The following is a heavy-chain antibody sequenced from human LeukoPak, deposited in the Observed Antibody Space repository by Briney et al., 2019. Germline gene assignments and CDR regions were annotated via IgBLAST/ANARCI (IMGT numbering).Heavy chain of an antibody. Sequence: SGTLSLTCTVSGGSISSGDYYWSWIRQPPGKGLEWIGYIYYSGSTYYNPSLKSRVTISVDTSKNQFSLKLSSVTAADTAVYYCARQTYYYDSSGFDYWGQGTLVTVSS. CDR3: ARQTYYYDSSGFDY. J-gene: IGHJ4*02. V-gene: IGHV4-30-4*01. CDR1: GGSISSGDYY. CDR2: IYYSGST. D-gene: IGHD3-22*01.